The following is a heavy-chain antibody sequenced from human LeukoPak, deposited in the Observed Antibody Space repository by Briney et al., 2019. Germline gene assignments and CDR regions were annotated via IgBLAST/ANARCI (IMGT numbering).Heavy chain of an antibody. CDR1: GFTFSSYS. CDR3: ARSRFCTSGGCYYDH. D-gene: IGHD2-8*01. V-gene: IGHV3-48*04. CDR2: ISSSSSTI. Sequence: GGSLRLSCAASGFTFSSYSMNWVRQAPGKGLEWVSYISSSSSTIYYADSVKGRFTISRDNAKNTLFLQMVSLRAEDTAIYYCARSRFCTSGGCYYDHWGQGIPVTVSS. J-gene: IGHJ4*02.